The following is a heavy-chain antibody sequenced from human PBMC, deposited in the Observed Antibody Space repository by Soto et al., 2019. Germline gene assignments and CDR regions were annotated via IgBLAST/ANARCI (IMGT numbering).Heavy chain of an antibody. D-gene: IGHD6-6*01. CDR3: ARVGGIPARGGALYYYSMAV. J-gene: IGHJ6*02. Sequence: SQTLSLTCAISGDSVSSKSAACIGITQSPSRVLEWLGRTYYRSKWYNDYAVSVTSRITINPDTSKNHFSLQLNSVTPEDTAVYYCARVGGIPARGGALYYYSMAVWGQGTTVTVSS. V-gene: IGHV6-1*01. CDR1: GDSVSSKSAA. CDR2: TYYRSKWYN.